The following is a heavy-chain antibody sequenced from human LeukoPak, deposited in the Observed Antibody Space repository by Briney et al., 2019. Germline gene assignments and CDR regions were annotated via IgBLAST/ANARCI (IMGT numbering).Heavy chain of an antibody. J-gene: IGHJ6*02. Sequence: SQTLSLTCTVSGGSISSGGYYWSWLRQHPGKGLEWIGYIYYSGSTYYNPSLKSRVTISVDTSKNQFSLKLSSVTAADTAVYYCAIQGDGSGSSSRYYYGMDVWGQGTTVTVSS. CDR2: IYYSGST. V-gene: IGHV4-31*03. CDR1: GGSISSGGYY. CDR3: AIQGDGSGSSSRYYYGMDV. D-gene: IGHD3-10*01.